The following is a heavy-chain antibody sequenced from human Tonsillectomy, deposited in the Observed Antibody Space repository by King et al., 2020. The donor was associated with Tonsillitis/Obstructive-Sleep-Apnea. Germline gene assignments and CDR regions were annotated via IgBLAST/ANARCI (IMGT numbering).Heavy chain of an antibody. Sequence: VQLVESGGGVVQPGRSLRLSCEASGFTFRSYAMHWVRQAPGKGLEWVAVISNDGSNNYYADSVKGRFTISRDNSKNTLYLQMNSLRAEDTAVYYCATSNVALGSLRVSEWLEGAFDIWGQGTMVTVSS. D-gene: IGHD3-3*01. CDR1: GFTFRSYA. J-gene: IGHJ3*02. CDR3: ATSNVALGSLRVSEWLEGAFDI. CDR2: ISNDGSNN. V-gene: IGHV3-30*04.